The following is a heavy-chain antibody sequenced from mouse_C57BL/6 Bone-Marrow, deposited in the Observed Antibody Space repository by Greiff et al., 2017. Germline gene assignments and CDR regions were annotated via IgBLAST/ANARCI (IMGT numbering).Heavy chain of an antibody. D-gene: IGHD2-2*01. CDR2: IDPSDSET. J-gene: IGHJ3*01. CDR3: ARWGVTTGNWFAY. Sequence: VQLQQPGAELVRPGSSVKLSCKASGYTFTSYWMHWVKQRPIQGLEWIGNIDPSDSETHYNQKFKDKATLTVDKSSSTAYMQLSSLTSEDSAVYYCARWGVTTGNWFAYGGQGTLVTVSA. CDR1: GYTFTSYW. V-gene: IGHV1-52*01.